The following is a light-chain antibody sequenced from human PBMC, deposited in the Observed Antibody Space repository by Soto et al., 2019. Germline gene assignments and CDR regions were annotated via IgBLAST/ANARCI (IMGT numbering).Light chain of an antibody. CDR3: QQLNSYPPFT. Sequence: EIPLTQSPSFLSASVGDRVTITCRASQGISSYLAWYQQKPGKAPKLLIYAASTLQSGVPSRFSGSGSGTEFTLTISSLQPEDFATYYCQQLNSYPPFTFGPGTKVDIK. CDR2: AAS. V-gene: IGKV1-9*01. J-gene: IGKJ3*01. CDR1: QGISSY.